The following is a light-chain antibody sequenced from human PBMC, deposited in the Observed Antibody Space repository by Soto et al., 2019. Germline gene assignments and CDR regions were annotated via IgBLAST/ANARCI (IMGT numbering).Light chain of an antibody. J-gene: IGKJ5*01. CDR3: QQYENLPT. Sequence: DIQMTQSPASLSACVGDRVTITCQASQNINNYLNWYQQKPGRAPKLLIYDASNLEAGVPSRFRCSGSGTDFTFTISRLQPEDIASYYCQQYENLPTFGQGTRLEIK. V-gene: IGKV1-33*01. CDR1: QNINNY. CDR2: DAS.